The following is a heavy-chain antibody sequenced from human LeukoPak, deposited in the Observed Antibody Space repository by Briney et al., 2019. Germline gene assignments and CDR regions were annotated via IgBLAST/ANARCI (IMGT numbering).Heavy chain of an antibody. J-gene: IGHJ6*03. CDR1: GFTFSSYS. CDR2: ITIISSTLYSSTI. Sequence: GGSLRLSCAASGFTFSSYSMNWVRQAPGKGLEWVSYITIISSTLYSSTIYYADSVKGRFTISRDNAKNSLYLKMNSLRAEDTAVYYCARDLNTAMTTPGYYYYYYMDVWGKGTTVTVSS. D-gene: IGHD5-18*01. CDR3: ARDLNTAMTTPGYYYYYYMDV. V-gene: IGHV3-48*01.